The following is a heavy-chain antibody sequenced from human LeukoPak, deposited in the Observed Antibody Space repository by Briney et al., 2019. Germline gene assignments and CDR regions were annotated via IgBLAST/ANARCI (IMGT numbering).Heavy chain of an antibody. CDR3: AKAPRLAGVPLDY. J-gene: IGHJ4*02. D-gene: IGHD3-10*01. CDR1: GFTFSSYP. CDR2: ISDSGGGT. Sequence: GGSLRLSCAASGFTFSSYPMTWVRQVPGKGLEWVSSISDSGGGTYYADSVKGRFTISRDNFKNTLYLQMSSLRAEDTAVYYCAKAPRLAGVPLDYWGQGTVVTVSS. V-gene: IGHV3-23*01.